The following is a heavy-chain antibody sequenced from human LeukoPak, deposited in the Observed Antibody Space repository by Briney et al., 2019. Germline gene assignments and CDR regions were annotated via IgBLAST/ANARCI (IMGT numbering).Heavy chain of an antibody. CDR1: GFTFSSYW. Sequence: GGSLRLSCAASGFTFSSYWMHWVRQAPGKGLVWVSRINSDGSSTSDADSLRGRFTISRDNAKNTLYLQMNSVRAEGTAVYYCVRDRAVANTVGLDYWGQGTVVTVSS. J-gene: IGHJ4*02. D-gene: IGHD6-19*01. CDR3: VRDRAVANTVGLDY. V-gene: IGHV3-74*01. CDR2: INSDGSST.